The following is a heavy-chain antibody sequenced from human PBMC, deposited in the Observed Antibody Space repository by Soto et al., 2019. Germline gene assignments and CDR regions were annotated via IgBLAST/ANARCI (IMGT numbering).Heavy chain of an antibody. J-gene: IGHJ6*02. D-gene: IGHD3-16*01. Sequence: QAQLQESGPGLVKPSGTLSLTCAVSGDSISSSNWWSWVRKPPGKGLEWIGEIYHSGSTYYNPSLKSRVTISVDKSKNQFSLNLTSMTAADTAVYFCARWAGNSYASQRTATWEDGMDVWGQGTTVTVSS. CDR1: GDSISSSNW. CDR3: ARWAGNSYASQRTATWEDGMDV. CDR2: IYHSGST. V-gene: IGHV4-4*02.